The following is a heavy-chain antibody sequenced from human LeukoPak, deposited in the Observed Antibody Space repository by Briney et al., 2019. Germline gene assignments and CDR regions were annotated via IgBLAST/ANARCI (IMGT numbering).Heavy chain of an antibody. CDR2: INPNSGGT. CDR3: ARGSSVSGYDLDY. J-gene: IGHJ4*02. V-gene: IGHV1-2*02. CDR1: GYTFTGYY. Sequence: SVKVSCKASGYTFTGYYMHWVRQAPGQGLAWMGWINPNSGGTKYTQKFQGRVTLTRDTSISTAYMELSRLRSDDTAVYYCARGSSVSGYDLDYWGQGTLVTVSS. D-gene: IGHD5-12*01.